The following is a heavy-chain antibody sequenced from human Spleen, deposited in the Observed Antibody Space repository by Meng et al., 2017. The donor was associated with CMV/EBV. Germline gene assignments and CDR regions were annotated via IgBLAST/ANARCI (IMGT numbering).Heavy chain of an antibody. Sequence: GESLKISCAASGFTFSGSDMHWVRQASGKGLEWVGRIRSKANSYATTYAASVKGRFSISRDDSKNTAYLQMNSLKTEDTAVYYCSAGVVTARTDYWGQGTLVTVS. V-gene: IGHV3-73*01. CDR1: GFTFSGSD. D-gene: IGHD4-23*01. J-gene: IGHJ4*02. CDR3: SAGVVTARTDY. CDR2: IRSKANSYAT.